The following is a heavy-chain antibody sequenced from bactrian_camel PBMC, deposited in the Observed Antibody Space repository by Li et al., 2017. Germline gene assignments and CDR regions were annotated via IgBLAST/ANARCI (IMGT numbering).Heavy chain of an antibody. V-gene: IGHV3S31*01. D-gene: IGHD5*01. CDR1: GFTFSNYA. CDR2: INSGGGRT. CDR3: AAIEHRGRSYGLGCPSEYDY. Sequence: VQLVESGGGLVQPGGSLTLSCAASGFTFSNYAMSWVRQAPGKGLEWVSAINSGGGRTYYADSVKGRFTISRDNAKNALFLQMNDLKPEDTAVYYCAAIEHRGRSYGLGCPSEYDYWGQGTQVTVS. J-gene: IGHJ4*01.